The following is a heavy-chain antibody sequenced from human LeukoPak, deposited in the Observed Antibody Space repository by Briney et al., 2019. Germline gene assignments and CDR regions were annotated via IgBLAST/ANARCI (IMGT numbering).Heavy chain of an antibody. Sequence: ASVKVSCKASGYTFTGYYMHWVRQAPGQGLGWMGWINPNSGGTNYAQKFQGRVTMTRDTSISTAYMELSRLRSDDKTVYYCARDPMVRGSDWFDPWGQGTLVTVSS. V-gene: IGHV1-2*02. CDR3: ARDPMVRGSDWFDP. CDR1: GYTFTGYY. CDR2: INPNSGGT. J-gene: IGHJ5*02. D-gene: IGHD3-10*01.